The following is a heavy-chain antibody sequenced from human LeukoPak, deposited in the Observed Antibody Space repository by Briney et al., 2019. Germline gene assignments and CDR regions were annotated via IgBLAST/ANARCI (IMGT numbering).Heavy chain of an antibody. J-gene: IGHJ4*02. CDR3: AREVSYDSSGYHYYFDY. V-gene: IGHV3-53*04. CDR1: GFTFSSNY. Sequence: GGSLRLSCAASGFTFSSNYMSWVRQAPGKGLEWVSVIYSGGSTYYSDSVKGRFTISRHNSKNTLYLQMNSLRAEDTAVYYCAREVSYDSSGYHYYFDYWGQGTLVTVSS. D-gene: IGHD3-22*01. CDR2: IYSGGST.